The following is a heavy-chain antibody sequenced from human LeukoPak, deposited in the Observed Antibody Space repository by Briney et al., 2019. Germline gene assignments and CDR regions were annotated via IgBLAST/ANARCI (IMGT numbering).Heavy chain of an antibody. CDR2: ITGSGGNT. Sequence: PGGSLRLSCAASGFTFSGYAMSWVRQAPGKGLEWVSVITGSGGNTYYADSVKGRFTISKDNSKNTVYLQMSSLRVDDTAVYYCAKAASSSWPSYYYGMDVWGQGTTVTVSS. D-gene: IGHD6-13*01. J-gene: IGHJ6*02. CDR3: AKAASSSWPSYYYGMDV. CDR1: GFTFSGYA. V-gene: IGHV3-23*01.